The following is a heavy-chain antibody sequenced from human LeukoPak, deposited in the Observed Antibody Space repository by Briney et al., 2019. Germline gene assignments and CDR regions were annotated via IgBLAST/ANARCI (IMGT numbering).Heavy chain of an antibody. V-gene: IGHV5-51*01. CDR1: GYSFTSYW. J-gene: IGHJ4*02. Sequence: GESLKISCKGSGYSFTSYWIGWVRQMPGKGLEWMGIIYPGDSDTRYSPSFQGQVTISADKSISTAYLQWSSLKASDTAMHYCARLTPHLEWFYYFDYWGQGTLVTVSS. CDR3: ARLTPHLEWFYYFDY. CDR2: IYPGDSDT. D-gene: IGHD3-3*01.